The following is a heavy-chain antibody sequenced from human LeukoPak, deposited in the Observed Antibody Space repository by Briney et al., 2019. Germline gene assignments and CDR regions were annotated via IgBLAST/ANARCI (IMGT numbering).Heavy chain of an antibody. CDR2: IDSGGGT. D-gene: IGHD3-10*01. CDR3: ARAGRSFGELPRYFDY. J-gene: IGHJ4*02. CDR1: GFTVSSNY. Sequence: PGGSLRLSCAASGFTVSSNYMTWVRQAPGKGLEWVSVIDSGGGTYYADSVKGRFTISRDNSKNTLYLQMNSLRAEDTAVYYCARAGRSFGELPRYFDYWGQGTLVTVSS. V-gene: IGHV3-66*01.